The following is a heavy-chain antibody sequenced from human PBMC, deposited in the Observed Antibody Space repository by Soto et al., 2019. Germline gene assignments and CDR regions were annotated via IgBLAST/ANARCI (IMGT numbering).Heavy chain of an antibody. D-gene: IGHD3-22*01. CDR2: IWYDGSNK. V-gene: IGHV3-33*01. CDR3: TRSPHPPHYYDSRGYYYSYYYYGRYV. CDR1: GFTFSSYG. Sequence: EGSLRLSGAASGFTFSSYGMHWVRQAPGKGLEWVAVIWYDGSNKYYADSVKGRFTISRDNCKNTLYLQMHSLRAEDTAVYYCTRSPHPPHYYDSRGYYYSYYYYGRYVWGQGTTVT. J-gene: IGHJ6*02.